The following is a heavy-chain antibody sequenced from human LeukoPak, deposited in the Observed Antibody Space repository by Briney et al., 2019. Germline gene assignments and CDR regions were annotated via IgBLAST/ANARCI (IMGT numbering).Heavy chain of an antibody. CDR1: GFTFSSYS. D-gene: IGHD3-3*01. CDR2: ICSSRSTI. CDR3: AREGWSGIDY. Sequence: VGSLRLSCAASGFTFSSYSMNWVREAPGKGLEWVSYICSSRSTIYSADSVKGRFTISRDNAKNSLYLQMNSLRAEDTAVYYCAREGWSGIDYWGQGTLVTVSS. V-gene: IGHV3-48*01. J-gene: IGHJ4*02.